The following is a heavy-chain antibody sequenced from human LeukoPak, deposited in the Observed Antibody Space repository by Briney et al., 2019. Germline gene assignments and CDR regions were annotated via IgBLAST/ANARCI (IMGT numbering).Heavy chain of an antibody. CDR2: INPNSGDT. D-gene: IGHD2/OR15-2a*01. V-gene: IGHV1-2*02. CDR3: ARSFRNWDY. CDR1: GYTFTGYY. J-gene: IGHJ4*02. Sequence: ASVKVSCKASGYTFTGYYMHWVRQAPGQGLQWMGWINPNSGDTNYAQKFQGRVTMTRDTSINTAYMELSTLRSDDTAVYYCARSFRNWDYRGQGTLVTVSS.